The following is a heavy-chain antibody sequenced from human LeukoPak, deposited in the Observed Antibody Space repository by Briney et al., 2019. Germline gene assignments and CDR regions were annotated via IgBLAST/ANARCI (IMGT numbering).Heavy chain of an antibody. V-gene: IGHV1-2*02. Sequence: ASVKVSCKASGGTFSSYAISWVRQAPGQGLEWMGWINPNSGGTNYAQKFQGRVTMTRDTSISTAYMELSRLRSDDTAVYYCARGSAEDVTIFGVVITHLGYWGQGTLVTVSS. CDR2: INPNSGGT. CDR1: GGTFSSYA. D-gene: IGHD3-3*01. J-gene: IGHJ4*02. CDR3: ARGSAEDVTIFGVVITHLGY.